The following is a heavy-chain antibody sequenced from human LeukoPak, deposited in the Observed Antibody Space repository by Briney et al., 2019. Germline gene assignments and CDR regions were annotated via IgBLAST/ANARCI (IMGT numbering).Heavy chain of an antibody. Sequence: GASVKVSCKASGYTFTGYYMHWVRQAPGQGLEWMGWINPNSGGTNYAQKFQGRVTMTRDTSISTAYMELSRLRSDDTAVYYCARASGRGYSYYLYYMDVWGKGTTVTVSS. V-gene: IGHV1-2*02. CDR2: INPNSGGT. J-gene: IGHJ6*03. CDR1: GYTFTGYY. CDR3: ARASGRGYSYYLYYMDV. D-gene: IGHD5-18*01.